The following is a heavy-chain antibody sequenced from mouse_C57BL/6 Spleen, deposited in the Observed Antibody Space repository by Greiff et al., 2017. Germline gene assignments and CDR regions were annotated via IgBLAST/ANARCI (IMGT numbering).Heavy chain of an antibody. D-gene: IGHD2-4*01. CDR1: GYTFTSYW. CDR3: ARGDYDYDGYAMDY. CDR2: IYPGSGST. J-gene: IGHJ4*01. V-gene: IGHV1-55*01. Sequence: QVQLQQPGAELVKPGASVKMSCKASGYTFTSYWITWVKQRPGQGLEWIGDIYPGSGSTNYNEKFKSKATLTVDTSSSTAYMQLSSLTSEDSAVYYCARGDYDYDGYAMDYWGQGTSVTVSS.